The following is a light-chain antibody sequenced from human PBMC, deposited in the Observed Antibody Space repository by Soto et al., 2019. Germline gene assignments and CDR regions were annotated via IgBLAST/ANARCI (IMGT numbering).Light chain of an antibody. CDR1: HSVSTN. Sequence: EIVMTQSPDTMSVSPGERVTLSCRASHSVSTNLAWYQQKPGQAPRLLISGASTRATGIPARFSGSGSETDFTLTISSLQSEDFGAYYCQQYHKWPPITFGQGTRLEIK. CDR2: GAS. V-gene: IGKV3-15*01. J-gene: IGKJ5*01. CDR3: QQYHKWPPIT.